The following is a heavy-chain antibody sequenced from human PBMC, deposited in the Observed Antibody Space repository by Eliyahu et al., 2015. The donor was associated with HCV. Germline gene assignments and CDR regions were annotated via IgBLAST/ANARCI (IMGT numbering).Heavy chain of an antibody. D-gene: IGHD1-7*01. CDR3: RVAGWFDP. CDR2: IFSNDEK. V-gene: IGHV2-26*01. J-gene: IGHJ5*02. CDR1: GFSLXNARMG. Sequence: QVTLKESGPVLVKPTETLTLTCXVXGFSLXNARMGVSWIRQPPGKALEWLAHIFSNDEKSYSTSLRLNLTQHGKPHPATYYCARILGARLAHLRTGTRVAGWFDPWGQGTLVTVSS.